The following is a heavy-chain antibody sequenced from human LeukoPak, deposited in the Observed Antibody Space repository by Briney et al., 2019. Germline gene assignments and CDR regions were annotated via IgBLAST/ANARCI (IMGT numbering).Heavy chain of an antibody. D-gene: IGHD1-14*01. Sequence: SETLSLTCTVSGASISSRNYFWGWIRQPPGKGLEWIGTIYSSGSTYYSPSLQSRVTISVDTPNNQFSLRLNSVTAADTALYYCARHRGTKDPYYYNGLDVWGQGTTVTVSS. V-gene: IGHV4-39*01. J-gene: IGHJ6*02. CDR1: GASISSRNYF. CDR3: ARHRGTKDPYYYNGLDV. CDR2: IYSSGST.